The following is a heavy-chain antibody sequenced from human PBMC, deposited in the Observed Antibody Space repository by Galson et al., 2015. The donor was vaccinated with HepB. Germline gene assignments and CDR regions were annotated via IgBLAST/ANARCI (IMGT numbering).Heavy chain of an antibody. CDR2: VNPNSGGT. D-gene: IGHD3-3*01. J-gene: IGHJ4*02. V-gene: IGHV1-2*02. Sequence: SVKVSCKASGYTFTDYYMHWVRQAPGQRLEWKGWVNPNSGGTNYAQKVRGRVTMTRDTSISTAYMELSRLITDHTAVYYCARVNGLWSDFIVYWGQGTLGTVSS. CDR1: GYTFTDYY. CDR3: ARVNGLWSDFIVY.